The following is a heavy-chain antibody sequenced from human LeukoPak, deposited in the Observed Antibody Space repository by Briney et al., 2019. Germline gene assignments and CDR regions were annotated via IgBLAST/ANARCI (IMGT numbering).Heavy chain of an antibody. V-gene: IGHV3-21*01. D-gene: IGHD2-2*01. CDR3: ARADCSSSTCYLRRSWFDP. Sequence: GGSLKPSCPASGFIPSNFNLNWVAQAPGKGLEGVPSTSPSSRYIYYKDSVRGRFTISRDDAKNSLYLEMNSLRAEDTAVYYCARADCSSSTCYLRRSWFDPWGQGTLVTVSS. CDR2: TSPSSRYI. J-gene: IGHJ5*02. CDR1: GFIPSNFN.